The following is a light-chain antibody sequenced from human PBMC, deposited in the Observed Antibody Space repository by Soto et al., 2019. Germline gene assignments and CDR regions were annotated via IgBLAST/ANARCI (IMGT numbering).Light chain of an antibody. Sequence: EIVLTQSPVTLSLSPGERATLSCRASPSVTNYLAWYQQKPGQPPRLLTYAAFNRAAGIPARFSGSGSGTDFTLTISSLEPEDSAVYYCQQRNIWPPVTFGQGTRLEIK. CDR1: PSVTNY. V-gene: IGKV3-11*01. CDR3: QQRNIWPPVT. CDR2: AAF. J-gene: IGKJ5*01.